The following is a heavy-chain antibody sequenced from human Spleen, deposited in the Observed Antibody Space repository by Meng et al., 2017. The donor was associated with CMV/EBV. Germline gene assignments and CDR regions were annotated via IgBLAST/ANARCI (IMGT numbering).Heavy chain of an antibody. D-gene: IGHD3-3*01. CDR3: ARGLYDLWSGSIFVYYAMDV. J-gene: IGHJ6*02. CDR1: GGSVSSASYY. Sequence: GSPRLSCSVSGGSVSSASYYLTWIRQPPGKGLEWIGHIYYSGSTKYNPSLKSRVTISVDTSKNQFSLKLSSVTAADTAVYYCARGLYDLWSGSIFVYYAMDVWGQGTTVTVSS. CDR2: IYYSGST. V-gene: IGHV4-61*01.